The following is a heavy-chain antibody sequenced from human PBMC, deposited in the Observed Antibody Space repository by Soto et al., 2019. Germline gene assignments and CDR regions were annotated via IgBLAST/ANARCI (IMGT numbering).Heavy chain of an antibody. Sequence: LSLTCTVSGGSISSGGYYWSWIRQHPGKGLEWIGYIYYSVSTYYNPSLKSRVTISVDTSKNQFSLKLSSVTAADTAVYYCARDEYSNAKGMDVWGQGTTVTVSS. D-gene: IGHD4-4*01. V-gene: IGHV4-31*03. CDR1: GGSISSGGYY. CDR2: IYYSVST. CDR3: ARDEYSNAKGMDV. J-gene: IGHJ6*02.